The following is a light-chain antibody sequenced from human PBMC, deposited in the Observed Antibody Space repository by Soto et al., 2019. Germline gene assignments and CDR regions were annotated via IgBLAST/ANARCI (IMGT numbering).Light chain of an antibody. Sequence: EIVLTQSPGTLSLSPGERATLSCRASQSVSSSYLAWYQQKPGQAPRLLIYGASSRATGIPDRFSGSGSGTDFTLTISRLEPEDFAVSYCQQYGCSPPRTFGQGTKVEIK. CDR3: QQYGCSPPRT. CDR2: GAS. CDR1: QSVSSSY. V-gene: IGKV3-20*01. J-gene: IGKJ1*01.